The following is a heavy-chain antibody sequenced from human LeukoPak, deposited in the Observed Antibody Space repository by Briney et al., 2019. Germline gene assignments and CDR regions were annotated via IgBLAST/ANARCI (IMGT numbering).Heavy chain of an antibody. Sequence: MTSETLSLTCTVSGDSINNYYWSWIRQPAGKGLEWIGRIYTSGRTNYNPSLKSRVTILVDTSKKQFSLKLNSVTAADTAVYYCARIDYMKVRSNWYFDLWGRGTLVTVSS. CDR1: GDSINNYY. CDR2: IYTSGRT. CDR3: ARIDYMKVRSNWYFDL. J-gene: IGHJ2*01. D-gene: IGHD4-11*01. V-gene: IGHV4-4*07.